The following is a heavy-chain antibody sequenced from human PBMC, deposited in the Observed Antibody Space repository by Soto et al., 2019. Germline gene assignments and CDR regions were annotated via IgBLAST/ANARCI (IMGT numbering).Heavy chain of an antibody. CDR1: GFTFSSYS. Sequence: EVQLVESGGGLVKPGGSLRLSCAASGFTFSSYSMNWVRQAPGKGLEWVSSISSSSSYIYYADSVKGRFTISRDNAKNSLYLQMNSLRSDDMAVYYCASLPQGAVVGGVRTGCWGQGTLVTVSS. J-gene: IGHJ4*02. D-gene: IGHD1-26*01. V-gene: IGHV3-21*01. CDR3: ASLPQGAVVGGVRTGC. CDR2: ISSSSSYI.